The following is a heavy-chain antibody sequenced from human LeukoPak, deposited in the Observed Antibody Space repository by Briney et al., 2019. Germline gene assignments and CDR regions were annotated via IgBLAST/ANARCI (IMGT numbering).Heavy chain of an antibody. V-gene: IGHV4-31*03. Sequence: SQTLSLTCTVSGDSVTSGGYFWTWIRHHPGKGLEWIGYISNSGTTSYNPSLKSRVSISVDTSNNQFSLSLSSVTAADTAVYYCARDVVVTSSPDAFDIWGQGTMVAVSS. J-gene: IGHJ3*02. CDR2: ISNSGTT. D-gene: IGHD2-21*02. CDR1: GDSVTSGGYF. CDR3: ARDVVVTSSPDAFDI.